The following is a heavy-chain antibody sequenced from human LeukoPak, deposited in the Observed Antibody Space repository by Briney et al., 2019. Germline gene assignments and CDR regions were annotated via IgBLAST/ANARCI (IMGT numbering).Heavy chain of an antibody. J-gene: IGHJ6*03. Sequence: ASVKVSCKASGYTFTSYGISWVRQAPGQGLEWMGWISAYNGNTNYAQKLQGRVTMTTDTSTSTAYMELRSLRSDDTAVYYCARAIYSSSWTPYYYMDVWGNGTTVTISS. CDR2: ISAYNGNT. CDR3: ARAIYSSSWTPYYYMDV. V-gene: IGHV1-18*01. D-gene: IGHD6-13*01. CDR1: GYTFTSYG.